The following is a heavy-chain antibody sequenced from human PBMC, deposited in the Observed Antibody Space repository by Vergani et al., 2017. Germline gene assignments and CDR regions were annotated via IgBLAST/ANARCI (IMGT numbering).Heavy chain of an antibody. CDR3: AKDGPSSGWYLRKDYYHYGMDV. Sequence: QVQLVESGGGVVQPGGSLRLSCAASGFTFSSYGMHWVRQAPGKGLEWVAFIRYDGSNKYYADSVKGRFTISRDNSKNTLYLQMNSLRAEDTAVYYCAKDGPSSGWYLRKDYYHYGMDVWGQGTTVTVSS. CDR2: IRYDGSNK. V-gene: IGHV3-30*02. D-gene: IGHD6-19*01. J-gene: IGHJ6*02. CDR1: GFTFSSYG.